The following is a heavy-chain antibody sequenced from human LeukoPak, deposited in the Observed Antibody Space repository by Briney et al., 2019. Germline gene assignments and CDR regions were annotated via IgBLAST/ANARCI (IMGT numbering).Heavy chain of an antibody. CDR2: MSYDGSNK. D-gene: IGHD4-17*01. CDR3: AKGLNDYGDYRSGMDV. CDR1: GFTFSSYG. V-gene: IGHV3-30*18. J-gene: IGHJ6*02. Sequence: GRSLRLSCAASGFTFSSYGMHWVRQAPGKGLEWVAVMSYDGSNKYYADSVKGRFTISRDNSKNTLYLQMNSLRAEDTAVYYCAKGLNDYGDYRSGMDVWGQGTTVTVSS.